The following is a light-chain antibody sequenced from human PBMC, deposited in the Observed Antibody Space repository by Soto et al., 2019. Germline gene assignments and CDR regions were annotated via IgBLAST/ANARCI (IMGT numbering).Light chain of an antibody. CDR1: SSDVGGYNY. CDR3: SSYTNIRRSPYV. V-gene: IGLV2-14*03. CDR2: EVT. Sequence: QSALTQPASVSGSPGQSITISCTGASSDVGGYNYVSWFQQHPGKAPRLLIYEVTNRPSGVSSRFSGSKSGNTASLTNSGLQADDEADYYCSSYTNIRRSPYVFGPGTKVTVL. J-gene: IGLJ1*01.